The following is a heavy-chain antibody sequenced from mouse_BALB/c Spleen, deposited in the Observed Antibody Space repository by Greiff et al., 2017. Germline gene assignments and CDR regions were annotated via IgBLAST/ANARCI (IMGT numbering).Heavy chain of an antibody. CDR1: GFTFSDYY. CDR3: ARGNGGSREDYAMDY. V-gene: IGHV5-4*02. CDR2: ISDGGSYT. J-gene: IGHJ4*01. Sequence: EVQLVESGGGLVKPGGSLKLSCAASGFTFSDYYMYWVRQTPEKRLEWVATISDGGSYTYYPDSVKGRFTISRDNAKNNLYLQMSSLKSEDTAMYYCARGNGGSREDYAMDYWGQGTSVTVSS. D-gene: IGHD1-1*01.